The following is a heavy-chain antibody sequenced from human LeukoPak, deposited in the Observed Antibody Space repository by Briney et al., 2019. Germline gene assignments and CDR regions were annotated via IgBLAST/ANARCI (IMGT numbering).Heavy chain of an antibody. V-gene: IGHV1-18*01. D-gene: IGHD6-13*01. J-gene: IGHJ5*02. CDR3: ARVATAAFRFDP. CDR2: ISAYNGNT. Sequence: ASVKVSCKASGYTFTSYGISWVRQAPGQGLEWMGWISAYNGNTNYAQKLQGRVTMTTDTSTSTAYMELRSLRSEDTAVYYCARVATAAFRFDPWGQGTLVTVSS. CDR1: GYTFTSYG.